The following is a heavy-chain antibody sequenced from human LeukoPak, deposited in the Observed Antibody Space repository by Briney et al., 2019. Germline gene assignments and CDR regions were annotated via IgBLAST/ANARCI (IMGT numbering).Heavy chain of an antibody. V-gene: IGHV1-69*04. CDR3: ARDSSQLWPAFDY. J-gene: IGHJ4*02. Sequence: ASVKVSYKASGGTFSSYAISWVRQAPGQGLEWMGRIIPILGIANYAQKFQGRVTITADKSTSTAYMELSSLRSEDTAVYYCARDSSQLWPAFDYWGQGTLVTVSS. D-gene: IGHD5-18*01. CDR1: GGTFSSYA. CDR2: IIPILGIA.